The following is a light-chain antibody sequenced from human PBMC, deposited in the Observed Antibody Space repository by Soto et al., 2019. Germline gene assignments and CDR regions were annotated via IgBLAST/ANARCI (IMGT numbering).Light chain of an antibody. CDR1: TYDVGAYHY. J-gene: IGLJ2*01. Sequence: QSALTQPASVSGSPGQSITSSCTGTTYDVGAYHYVSWYQQFPGKAPKLILYEVSNRPSGISNRFSGFRSGSTASLTVSGLQPEDDAHYYCISYTTTGALVFGGGTKLTVL. CDR2: EVS. V-gene: IGLV2-14*01. CDR3: ISYTTTGALV.